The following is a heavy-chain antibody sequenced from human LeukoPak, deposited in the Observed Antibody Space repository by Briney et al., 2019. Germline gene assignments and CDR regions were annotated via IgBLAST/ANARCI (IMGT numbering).Heavy chain of an antibody. D-gene: IGHD1-7*01. CDR1: GYTFTSYD. Sequence: RWASVKVSCKASGYTFTSYDINWVRQATGQGLEWMGWINPNSGGTNYAQKFQGRVTMTRDTSISTAYMELSRLRSDDTAVYYCARVRYNWNYGAFDPWGQGTLVTVSS. CDR2: INPNSGGT. J-gene: IGHJ5*02. V-gene: IGHV1-2*02. CDR3: ARVRYNWNYGAFDP.